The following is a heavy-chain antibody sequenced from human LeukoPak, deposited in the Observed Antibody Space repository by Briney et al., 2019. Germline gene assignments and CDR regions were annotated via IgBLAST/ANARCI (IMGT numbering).Heavy chain of an antibody. D-gene: IGHD3-3*01. CDR3: ARDSTDSDFWSGYPPYGMDV. CDR2: SRPRGEGA. J-gene: IGHJ6*02. V-gene: IGHV3-21*01. CDR1: GFTFSRYA. Sequence: SGGSLRLSCAASGFTFSRYAMSWVRQAPGKGLEWVSSSRPRGEGAYYADSVKGRFTISRDNAKNSLYLQMNSLRAEDTAVYYCARDSTDSDFWSGYPPYGMDVWGQGTTVTVSS.